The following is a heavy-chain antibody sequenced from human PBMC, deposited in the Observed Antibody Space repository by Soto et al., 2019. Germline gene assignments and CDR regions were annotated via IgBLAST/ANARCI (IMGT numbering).Heavy chain of an antibody. CDR3: AAAVPYYDFWSGYYKPPFDY. V-gene: IGHV1-58*02. CDR2: IVVGSGNT. D-gene: IGHD3-3*01. Sequence: SVKVSCKASGFTFTSSAMQWVRQARGQRLEWIGWIVVGSGNTNYAQKFQERVTITRDMSTSTAYMKLSSLRSEDTAVYYCAAAVPYYDFWSGYYKPPFDYWGQGTLVTVSS. J-gene: IGHJ4*02. CDR1: GFTFTSSA.